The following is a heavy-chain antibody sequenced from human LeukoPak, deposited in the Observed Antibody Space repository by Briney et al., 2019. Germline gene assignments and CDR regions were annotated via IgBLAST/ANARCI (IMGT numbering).Heavy chain of an antibody. CDR1: GYTFTSYG. J-gene: IGHJ4*02. D-gene: IGHD3-22*01. CDR3: ARCTYYYDSSGYYMYPPFDY. CDR2: ISAYNGNT. V-gene: IGHV1-18*01. Sequence: ASVKVSCKASGYTFTSYGTSWVRQAPGQGLEWMGWISAYNGNTNYAQKFQGRVTMTTDTSTSTAYMELRSLRSDDTAVYYCARCTYYYDSSGYYMYPPFDYWGQGTLVTVSS.